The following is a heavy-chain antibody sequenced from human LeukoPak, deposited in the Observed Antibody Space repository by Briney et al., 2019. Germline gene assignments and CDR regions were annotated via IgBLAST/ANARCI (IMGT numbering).Heavy chain of an antibody. Sequence: PSQTLSLTCTVSGGSISSGGYYWSWIRQHPGKGLEWIGYIYYSGSTYYNPSLKSRVTISVDTSKNQFSLKLSSVTAADTAAYYCAGYCTNGVLRPNNWFDPWGQGTLVTVSS. CDR3: AGYCTNGVLRPNNWFDP. J-gene: IGHJ5*02. CDR1: GGSISSGGYY. D-gene: IGHD2-8*01. V-gene: IGHV4-31*03. CDR2: IYYSGST.